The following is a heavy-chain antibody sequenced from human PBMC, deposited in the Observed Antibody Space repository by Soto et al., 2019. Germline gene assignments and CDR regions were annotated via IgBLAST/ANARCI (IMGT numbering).Heavy chain of an antibody. CDR2: IYYNGNT. J-gene: IGHJ5*02. CDR1: GGSISSYY. Sequence: PSETLSLTCSVSGGSISSYYWSWIRQLPGKDLEWIAYIYYNGNTYYNPSLKSRVTISVDTSKNQFSLKLSSVTAADTAVYYCATSGSYSWGQGTLVTVSS. V-gene: IGHV4-59*04. CDR3: ATSGSYS. D-gene: IGHD3-10*01.